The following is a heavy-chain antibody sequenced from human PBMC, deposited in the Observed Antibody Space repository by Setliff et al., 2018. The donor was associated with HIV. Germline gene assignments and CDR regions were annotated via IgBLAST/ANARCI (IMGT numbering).Heavy chain of an antibody. CDR1: DYTLTTYW. CDR2: IYPEDSNI. Sequence: LKISCKAVDYTLTTYWIGWVRQMPGEGLEWMGIIYPEDSNIKYNPSFQNQVTISADKSISTAYLQVHNLEASDTATYYCARRDGRSMNAFEIWGPGTMVTV. CDR3: ARRDGRSMNAFEI. V-gene: IGHV5-51*01. D-gene: IGHD6-13*01. J-gene: IGHJ3*02.